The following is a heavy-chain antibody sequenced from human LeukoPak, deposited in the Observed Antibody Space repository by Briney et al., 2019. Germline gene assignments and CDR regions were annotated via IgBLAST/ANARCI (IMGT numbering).Heavy chain of an antibody. D-gene: IGHD1-7*01. V-gene: IGHV3-23*01. CDR1: GFTFSSYA. CDR2: IIGSGGST. J-gene: IGHJ4*02. Sequence: PGGSLRLSCAGSGFTFSSYAMHWVRQAPGKGLQWVSTIIGSGGSTYYADSVKGRFTISRDNSKNTLYLQMNSLRAEDTAVYYCARTIHFDYWGQGTLVTVSS. CDR3: ARTIHFDY.